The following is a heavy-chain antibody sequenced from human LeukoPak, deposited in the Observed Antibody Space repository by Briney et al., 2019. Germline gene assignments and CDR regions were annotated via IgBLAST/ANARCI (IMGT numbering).Heavy chain of an antibody. V-gene: IGHV1-46*03. CDR2: INPSGGST. D-gene: IGHD1-26*01. Sequence: ASVKVSCKASGYTFTSYYMHWVRQAPGQGLVWMGIINPSGGSTSYAQKFQGRVTMTRDTSTSTVYMELSSLRSEDTAVYYCARDDLVGAFDYWGQGTLVTVSS. CDR1: GYTFTSYY. CDR3: ARDDLVGAFDY. J-gene: IGHJ4*02.